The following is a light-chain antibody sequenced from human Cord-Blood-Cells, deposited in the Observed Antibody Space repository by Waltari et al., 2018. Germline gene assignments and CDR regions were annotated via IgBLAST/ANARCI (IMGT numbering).Light chain of an antibody. CDR2: GAS. V-gene: IGKV3-15*01. J-gene: IGKJ2*01. Sequence: EIVMPQSPATLSVSPGESAPLSCRASQSVSSNLAWYQQKPGQAPRLLIYGASTRATGIPARVSGSGSGTEFTLTISSLQSEDFAVYYCQQYNNWPYTFGQGTKLEIK. CDR3: QQYNNWPYT. CDR1: QSVSSN.